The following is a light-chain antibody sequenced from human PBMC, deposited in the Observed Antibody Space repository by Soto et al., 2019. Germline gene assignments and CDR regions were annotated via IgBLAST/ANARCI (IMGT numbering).Light chain of an antibody. J-gene: IGKJ4*01. V-gene: IGKV3-15*01. Sequence: EIVMTQSPATLSVSPGERATLSCRASQSVSSNLAWYQQKPGQAPRLLIYGASTRATGIPARFSGSGSGTEFTLTISSLLSEDFAVYYCQQYNNWPLTFGGGTKVDIK. CDR3: QQYNNWPLT. CDR2: GAS. CDR1: QSVSSN.